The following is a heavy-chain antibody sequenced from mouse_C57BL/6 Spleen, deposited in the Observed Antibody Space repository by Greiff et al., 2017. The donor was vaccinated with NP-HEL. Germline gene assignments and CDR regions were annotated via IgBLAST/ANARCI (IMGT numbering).Heavy chain of an antibody. V-gene: IGHV5-4*03. CDR3: ARRPASWERYFDY. Sequence: EVKLVESGGGLVKPGGSLKLSCAASGFTFSSYAMSWVRQTPEKRLEWVATISDGGSYTYYPDNVKGRSTISRDTAKNNLYLQMSHLKSEDTAMYYCARRPASWERYFDYWGQGTTLTVSS. J-gene: IGHJ2*01. CDR2: ISDGGSYT. D-gene: IGHD6-1*01. CDR1: GFTFSSYA.